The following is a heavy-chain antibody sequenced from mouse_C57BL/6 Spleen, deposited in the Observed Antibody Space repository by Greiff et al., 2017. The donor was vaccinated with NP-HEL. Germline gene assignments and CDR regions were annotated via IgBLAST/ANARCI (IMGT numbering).Heavy chain of an antibody. CDR2: INYDGSST. CDR3: AREGLTVVATGYFDY. CDR1: GFTFSDYY. Sequence: EVKLMESEGGLVQPGSSMKLSCTASGFTFSDYYMAWVRQVPEKGLEWVANINYDGSSTYYLDSLKSRFIISRDNAKNILYLQMSSLKSEDTATYYWAREGLTVVATGYFDYWGQGTTLTVSS. J-gene: IGHJ2*01. V-gene: IGHV5-16*01. D-gene: IGHD1-1*01.